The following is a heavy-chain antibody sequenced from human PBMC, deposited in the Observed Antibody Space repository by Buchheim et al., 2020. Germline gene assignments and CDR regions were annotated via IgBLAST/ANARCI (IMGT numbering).Heavy chain of an antibody. V-gene: IGHV4-39*07. CDR1: GGAIISSNFY. Sequence: QLQLQESGPGLVKPAETLSLNCSVSGGAIISSNFYWGWIRQPPGKGLEWIGSISSSGSTYYNPSLKSRVTVSVDTSRNQFSLKLSSVTAADTAVYYCARASRVRGFPGTQWGQGTL. CDR2: ISSSGST. J-gene: IGHJ4*02. D-gene: IGHD3-10*01. CDR3: ARASRVRGFPGTQ.